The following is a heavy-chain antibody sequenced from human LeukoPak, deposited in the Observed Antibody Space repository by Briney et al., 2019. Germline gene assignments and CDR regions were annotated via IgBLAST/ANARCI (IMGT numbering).Heavy chain of an antibody. V-gene: IGHV3-21*01. CDR2: ISSSSSYI. CDR3: AKDHRIHPTLGYSYGLDY. CDR1: GFTFSSYS. D-gene: IGHD5-18*01. Sequence: GGSLRLSCAASGFTFSSYSMNWVRQAPGKGLEWVSSISSSSSYIYYADSVKGRFTISRDNAKNSLYLQMNSLRAEDTAVYYCAKDHRIHPTLGYSYGLDYWGQGTLVTVSS. J-gene: IGHJ4*02.